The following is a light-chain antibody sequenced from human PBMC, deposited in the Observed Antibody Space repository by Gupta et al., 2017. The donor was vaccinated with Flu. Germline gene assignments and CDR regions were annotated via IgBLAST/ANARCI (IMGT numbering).Light chain of an antibody. J-gene: IGLJ1*01. CDR3: QSFDTTLNGSV. Sequence: GDDVNWYQQVPGTAPRLLIYGHNKRPSGVPDRFSASKSGTSASLDIAGLRAEDEADYYCQSFDTTLNGSVFGTGTKLTVL. V-gene: IGLV1-40*01. CDR2: GHN. CDR1: GDD.